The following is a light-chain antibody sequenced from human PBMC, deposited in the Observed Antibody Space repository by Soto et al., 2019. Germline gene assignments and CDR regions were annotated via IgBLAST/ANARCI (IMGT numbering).Light chain of an antibody. J-gene: IGKJ1*01. CDR1: QSVSSAS. CDR3: QQYGSSPWT. V-gene: IGKV3-20*01. Sequence: EIVLTQSPGTLSLSPGERATLSCRASQSVSSASLAWYQQKPGQAPRLLTYGASSRATGIPDRFSASGSGTDFTLTISRLEPEDFAVYYCQQYGSSPWTFGQGTKVEIK. CDR2: GAS.